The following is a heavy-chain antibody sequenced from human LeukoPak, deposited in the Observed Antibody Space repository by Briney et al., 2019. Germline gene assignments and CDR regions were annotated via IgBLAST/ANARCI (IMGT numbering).Heavy chain of an antibody. J-gene: IGHJ4*02. D-gene: IGHD6-13*01. V-gene: IGHV4-59*01. CDR3: ARGAAAAAGGY. CDR2: IYYSGST. Sequence: SETLSLTCTVSGVSISSNYWNWIRQSPGKGLEWIGYIYYSGSTNYNPSLKSRVTISVDTSKNQFSLKLSSVTAADTAVYYCARGAAAAAGGYWGQGTLVTVSS. CDR1: GVSISSNY.